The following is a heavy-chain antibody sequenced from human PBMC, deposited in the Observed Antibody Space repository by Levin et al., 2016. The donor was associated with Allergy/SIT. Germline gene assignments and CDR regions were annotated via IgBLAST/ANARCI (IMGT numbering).Heavy chain of an antibody. D-gene: IGHD2-15*01. V-gene: IGHV4-59*01. Sequence: GSLRLSCTVSGASITSYYWSWIRQPPGKGLEWIGNMYYTGYTYYNPSLNSRATISVDTSKNQFSLKLTSVTAADTAVYYCARDSDVYCTSVSCPFSDWGQGTLVTVSS. CDR2: MYYTGYT. CDR1: GASITSYY. CDR3: ARDSDVYCTSVSCPFSD. J-gene: IGHJ4*02.